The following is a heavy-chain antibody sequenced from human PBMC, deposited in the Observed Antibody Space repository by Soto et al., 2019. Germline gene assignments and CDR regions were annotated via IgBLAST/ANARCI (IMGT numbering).Heavy chain of an antibody. CDR3: ARGVVSTGYFDY. CDR1: GFTFSDHY. V-gene: IGHV3-72*01. CDR2: SRDKCHRYTT. D-gene: IGHD5-12*01. Sequence: EVQLAESGGGLVQPGGFLILSCAASGFTFSDHYMDWVRQAPGKGLEWVGRSRDKCHRYTTEYAAAVKVRFTISSGDSENSLYLQMNSLNTEDTAVYYCARGVVSTGYFDYWGQGTMVTVSS. J-gene: IGHJ4*02.